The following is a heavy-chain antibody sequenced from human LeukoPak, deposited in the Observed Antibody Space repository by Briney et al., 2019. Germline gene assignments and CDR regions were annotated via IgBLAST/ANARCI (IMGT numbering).Heavy chain of an antibody. D-gene: IGHD3-3*01. CDR3: ARGTGVSIFRPMDV. J-gene: IGHJ6*02. Sequence: PGRSLRPSCAASGFTFSSFPMHWVRQAPGKGLEWVAVISYDGSNKYYADSVKGRFTISRDNSKNTLYLQMNSLRAEDTAVYCCARGTGVSIFRPMDVWGQGTTVTVSS. CDR2: ISYDGSNK. CDR1: GFTFSSFP. V-gene: IGHV3-30*04.